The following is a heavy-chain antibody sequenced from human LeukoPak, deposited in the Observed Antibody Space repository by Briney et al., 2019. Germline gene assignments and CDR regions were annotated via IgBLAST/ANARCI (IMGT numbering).Heavy chain of an antibody. CDR3: ARSAVAGTYWFDP. Sequence: GGSLRLSCAASGFTFSSYEMNWVRQAPGKGLEWVSYISSSGSTIYYADSVKGRFTISRDNAKNSLYLQMNSLRAEDTAVYYCARSAVAGTYWFDPWGQGTLVTVSS. V-gene: IGHV3-48*03. D-gene: IGHD6-19*01. CDR1: GFTFSSYE. J-gene: IGHJ5*02. CDR2: ISSSGSTI.